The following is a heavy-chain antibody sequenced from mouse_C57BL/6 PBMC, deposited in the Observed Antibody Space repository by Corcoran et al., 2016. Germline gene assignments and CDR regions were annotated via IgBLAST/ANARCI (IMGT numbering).Heavy chain of an antibody. V-gene: IGHV9-3*01. CDR3: ARTRLRRFPWYFDV. CDR2: INTYSGVP. Sequence: QIQLVQSGPELKKPGETVKISCKASGYTFTTYGMSWVKQAPGKGLKWMGWINTYSGVPTYADDFKGRFAFSLETSASTAYLQINNRKNEDTATYFCARTRLRRFPWYFDVWGTGTTVTVSS. CDR1: GYTFTTYG. D-gene: IGHD2-4*01. J-gene: IGHJ1*03.